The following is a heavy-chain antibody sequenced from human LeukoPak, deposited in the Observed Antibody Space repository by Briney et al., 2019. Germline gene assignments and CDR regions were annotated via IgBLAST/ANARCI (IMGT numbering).Heavy chain of an antibody. CDR1: GYTFTGHY. CDR2: INPNSGGT. J-gene: IGHJ4*02. CDR3: AIRDYYDSSGNDY. V-gene: IGHV1-2*02. D-gene: IGHD3-22*01. Sequence: WASVKVSCKASGYTFTGHYMHWVRQAPGQGLEWMGWINPNSGGTNYAQKFQGRVTMTRDTSISTAYMELSRLRSDDTAVYYCAIRDYYDSSGNDYWGQGTLVTVSS.